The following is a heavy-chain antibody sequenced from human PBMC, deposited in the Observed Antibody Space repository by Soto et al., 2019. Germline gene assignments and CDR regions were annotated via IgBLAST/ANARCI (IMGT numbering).Heavy chain of an antibody. J-gene: IGHJ6*02. CDR3: ARGVRTGFSGMDV. Sequence: QVQLVQSGAEVKKPGSSVKVSCKASGGTLSNYALSWVRQAPGQRLEWVGGIIPIFGTPNYAQNFQGRLTITADESTSTGYRELSSLRFEDTAVYYCARGVRTGFSGMDVWGPGTTVTVSS. CDR2: IIPIFGTP. CDR1: GGTLSNYA. D-gene: IGHD3-10*01. V-gene: IGHV1-69*01.